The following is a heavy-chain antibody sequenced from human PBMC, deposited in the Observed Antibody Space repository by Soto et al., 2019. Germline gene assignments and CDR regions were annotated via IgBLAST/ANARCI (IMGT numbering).Heavy chain of an antibody. J-gene: IGHJ4*02. D-gene: IGHD4-17*01. CDR2: IIPIFGTA. V-gene: IGHV1-69*06. Sequence: GASVKVSCKASGGTFSSYAISWVRQAPGQGLEWMGGIIPIFGTANYAQKFQGRVTITADKSTSTAYMELSSLRSEDTAVYYCALAGWTTVVKGLRFVYFDYWGQGTLVTVSS. CDR1: GGTFSSYA. CDR3: ALAGWTTVVKGLRFVYFDY.